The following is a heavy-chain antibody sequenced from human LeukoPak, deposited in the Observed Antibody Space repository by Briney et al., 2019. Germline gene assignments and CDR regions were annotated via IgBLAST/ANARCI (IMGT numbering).Heavy chain of an antibody. V-gene: IGHV4-59*01. CDR2: IYYSGST. CDR3: ARGAQLWLLDY. Sequence: SETLSLTCTVSGGSISSYYWSWIRQPPGKGLEWIGYIYYSGSTNYNPSLKSRVTISVDTSKNQFSLKLSSVTAADTAVYYCARGAQLWLLDYWGQGTLVTVSS. D-gene: IGHD5-18*01. CDR1: GGSISSYY. J-gene: IGHJ4*02.